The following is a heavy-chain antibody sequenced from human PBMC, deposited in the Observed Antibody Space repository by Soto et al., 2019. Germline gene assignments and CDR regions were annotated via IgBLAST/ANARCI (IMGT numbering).Heavy chain of an antibody. V-gene: IGHV1-18*01. D-gene: IGHD3-9*01. Sequence: GASVKVSCKASGYTFTSYGISWVRQAPGQGLEWMGWISAYNGNTNYAQKLQGRVTMTTDTSTSTAYMELRSLRSDDTAVYYGARVMYYDIFTGYYEFDYWGQGTLVTVSS. J-gene: IGHJ4*02. CDR1: GYTFTSYG. CDR2: ISAYNGNT. CDR3: ARVMYYDIFTGYYEFDY.